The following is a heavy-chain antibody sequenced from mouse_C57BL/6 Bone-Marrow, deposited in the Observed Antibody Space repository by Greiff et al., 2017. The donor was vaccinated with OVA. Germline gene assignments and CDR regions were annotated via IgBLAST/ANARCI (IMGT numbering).Heavy chain of an antibody. V-gene: IGHV1-22*01. D-gene: IGHD2-2*01. CDR1: GYTFTDYN. Sequence: EVQLQQSGPELVKPGASVKMSCKASGYTFTDYNMHWVKQSHGKSLEWIGYINPNNGGTSYNQKFKGKATLTVNKSSSTAYMELRSLTSEDSAVYYCEIYYGYAWFAYWGQGTLVTVSA. CDR2: INPNNGGT. CDR3: EIYYGYAWFAY. J-gene: IGHJ3*01.